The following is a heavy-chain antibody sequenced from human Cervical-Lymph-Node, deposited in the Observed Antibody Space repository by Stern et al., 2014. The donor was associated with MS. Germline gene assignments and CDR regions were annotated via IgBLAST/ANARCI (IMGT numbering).Heavy chain of an antibody. Sequence: EVQLVESGGGLVQPGGSLRLSCVASGFTFRHSWMHWVRQGPGTGLVWVARINRDGTTITHADSVKGRFTISRDNAKNTLYLQMNSLRVEDTAVYYCTKDTYGPEDYWGQGTSVTVSS. V-gene: IGHV3-74*02. CDR1: GFTFRHSW. CDR3: TKDTYGPEDY. J-gene: IGHJ4*02. CDR2: INRDGTTI. D-gene: IGHD3-10*01.